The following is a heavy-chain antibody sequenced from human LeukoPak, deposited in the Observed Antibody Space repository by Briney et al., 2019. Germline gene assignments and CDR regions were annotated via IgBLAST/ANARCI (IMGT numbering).Heavy chain of an antibody. Sequence: ASVKVSCKASGYTFTGYYTHWVRQAPGQGLEWMGWINPNSGGTNYTQKFQGRVTMTRDTSISTAYMELSRLRSDDTAVYYCARLDKCGDYGLGDFDYWGQGTLVTVSS. CDR1: GYTFTGYY. J-gene: IGHJ4*02. D-gene: IGHD4-17*01. V-gene: IGHV1-2*02. CDR2: INPNSGGT. CDR3: ARLDKCGDYGLGDFDY.